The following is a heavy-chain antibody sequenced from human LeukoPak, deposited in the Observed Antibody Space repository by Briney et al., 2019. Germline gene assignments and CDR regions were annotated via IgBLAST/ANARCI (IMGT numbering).Heavy chain of an antibody. J-gene: IGHJ6*02. CDR1: GVSISSYY. CDR3: ARDLIGGATKNYYFGLDV. V-gene: IGHV4-59*01. Sequence: SETLSLTCTVSGVSISSYYWSWIRRPPGKGLEWIGYLYNSGRTNYNPSLKSRVTIAADTPKNQFSLKLSSVTAADTAVYYCARDLIGGATKNYYFGLDVWGQGTPVTVSS. CDR2: LYNSGRT. D-gene: IGHD1-26*01.